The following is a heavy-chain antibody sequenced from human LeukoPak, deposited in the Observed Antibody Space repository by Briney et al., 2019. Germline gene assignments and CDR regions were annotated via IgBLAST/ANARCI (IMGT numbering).Heavy chain of an antibody. J-gene: IGHJ4*02. CDR1: GFTFSSYG. CDR2: ISGSGGST. CDR3: AKSPDSSGYLPFDY. Sequence: GGSLRLSCAASGFTFSSYGMSWVRQAPGKGLEWVSAISGSGGSTYYADSVKGRFTISRDNSKNTLYLQTNSLRAEDTAVYYCAKSPDSSGYLPFDYWGQGTLVTVSS. D-gene: IGHD3-22*01. V-gene: IGHV3-23*01.